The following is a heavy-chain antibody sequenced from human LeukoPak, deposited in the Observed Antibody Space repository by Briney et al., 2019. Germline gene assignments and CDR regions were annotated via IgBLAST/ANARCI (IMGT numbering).Heavy chain of an antibody. CDR3: ARGGGYYYYGMDV. V-gene: IGHV4-34*01. CDR2: INHSGST. J-gene: IGHJ6*04. Sequence: SETLSLTCAVYGRPVSGYYWRWIRQPPGRGLEWIGEINHSGSTNYNPSLKSRVTISVDTSKNQFSLRLSSVTAADTAVYYCARGGGYYYYGMDVWGKGTTVTVSS. D-gene: IGHD4-23*01. CDR1: GRPVSGYY.